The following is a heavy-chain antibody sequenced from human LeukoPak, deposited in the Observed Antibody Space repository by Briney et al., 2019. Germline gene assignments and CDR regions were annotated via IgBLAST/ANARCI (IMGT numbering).Heavy chain of an antibody. D-gene: IGHD6-13*01. V-gene: IGHV3-23*01. CDR2: ISGSGLST. CDR3: ASDVRAAAGTSGYY. CDR1: GFTFSSYA. Sequence: GGSLRLSCAASGFTFSSYAMSWVRQAPGKGLEWVSGISGSGLSTYYADSVKGRFTISRDNSKNTLYLQMNSLRADDTAVYYCASDVRAAAGTSGYYWGQGTLVTVSS. J-gene: IGHJ4*02.